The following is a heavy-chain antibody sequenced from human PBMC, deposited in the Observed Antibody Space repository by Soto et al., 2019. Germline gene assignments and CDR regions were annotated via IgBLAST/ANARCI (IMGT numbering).Heavy chain of an antibody. CDR1: GYTFTSYG. J-gene: IGHJ5*02. D-gene: IGHD3-3*01. CDR2: ISAYNGNT. CDR3: ARKAYDFWSGYLTLDNWFDP. V-gene: IGHV1-18*01. Sequence: GASVKVSCKASGYTFTSYGISWVRQAPGQGLEWMGWISAYNGNTNYAQKLQGRVTMTTDTSTSTAYMELRSLRSDDTAVYYCARKAYDFWSGYLTLDNWFDPWGQGTLVTVSS.